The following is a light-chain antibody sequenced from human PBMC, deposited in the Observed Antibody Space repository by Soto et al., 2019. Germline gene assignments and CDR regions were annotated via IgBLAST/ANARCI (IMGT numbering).Light chain of an antibody. CDR3: QQSYSTPWT. CDR1: QSISSY. CDR2: AAS. J-gene: IGKJ1*01. Sequence: DIQMTQSPSSLSASVGDRVTITCRASQSISSYLNWYQQKPGKAPKLLIYAASSLQSGVPSRFSGSGSGTDFTLTISSLQPADFATYYCQQSYSTPWTFGQATKLEIK. V-gene: IGKV1-39*01.